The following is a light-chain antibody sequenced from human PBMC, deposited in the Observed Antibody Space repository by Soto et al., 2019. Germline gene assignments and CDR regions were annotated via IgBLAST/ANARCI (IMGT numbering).Light chain of an antibody. CDR3: QQYGRSPWT. CDR1: QSVSSY. J-gene: IGKJ1*01. V-gene: IGKV3-20*01. Sequence: EIVFTQSPVTLSLSAGERATLSCRASQSVSSYLAWYQQKPGQAPRLLIYGASSRATGIPDRFSGSGSGTDFTLTISRLEPEDFGVYYCQQYGRSPWTFGQGTKVDI. CDR2: GAS.